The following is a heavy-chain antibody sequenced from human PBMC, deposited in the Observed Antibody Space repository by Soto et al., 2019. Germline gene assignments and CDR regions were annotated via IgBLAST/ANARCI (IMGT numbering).Heavy chain of an antibody. V-gene: IGHV1-46*01. D-gene: IGHD6-19*01. J-gene: IGHJ6*02. CDR2: INPGGGSA. Sequence: QVDLVQSGAEVKKPGASVTISCKASGSAITRYYIHWVRQAPGRGLEWMGIINPGGGSASYAQKFQDRVTIDKDTSTGTGYMNLRSLRTEDTAVYYCARKTSGWSLNGLDVWGQGTTVNVSS. CDR3: ARKTSGWSLNGLDV. CDR1: GSAITRYY.